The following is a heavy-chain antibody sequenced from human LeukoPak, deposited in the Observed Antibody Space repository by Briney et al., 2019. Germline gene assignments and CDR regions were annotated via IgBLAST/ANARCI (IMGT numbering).Heavy chain of an antibody. CDR3: ARDGKGVTTGSFDY. J-gene: IGHJ4*02. D-gene: IGHD4-17*01. Sequence: PGGSLRLSCAASGSTFSSYSMNWVRQAPGEGLEWVSSISSSSSYIYYADSVKGRFTISRDNAKNSLYLQMNSLRAEDTAVYYCARDGKGVTTGSFDYWGQGTLVTVSS. CDR1: GSTFSSYS. CDR2: ISSSSSYI. V-gene: IGHV3-21*01.